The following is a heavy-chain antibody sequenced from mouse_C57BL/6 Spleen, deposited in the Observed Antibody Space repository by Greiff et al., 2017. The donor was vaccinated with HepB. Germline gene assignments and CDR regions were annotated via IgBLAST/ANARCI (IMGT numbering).Heavy chain of an antibody. CDR2: IDPSDSYT. D-gene: IGHD1-1*01. J-gene: IGHJ3*01. V-gene: IGHV1-69*01. CDR3: AAYYGSSYGFAY. Sequence: QVQLKQPGAELVMPGASVKLSCKASGYTFTSYWMHWVKQRPGQGLEWIGEIDPSDSYTNYNQKFKGKSTLTVDKSSSTAYMQLSSLTSEDSAVYYCAAYYGSSYGFAYWGQGTLVTVSA. CDR1: GYTFTSYW.